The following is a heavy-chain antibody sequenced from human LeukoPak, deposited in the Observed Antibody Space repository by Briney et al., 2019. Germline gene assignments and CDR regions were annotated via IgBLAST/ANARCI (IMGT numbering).Heavy chain of an antibody. CDR3: ARVSYAMAYYMDV. Sequence: PSETLSLTCAVSGASVSGSNYYWGWIRQPPGKGLEWIGSIYHSGSTYYNPSLKSRVTISVDTSKNQFSLKLSSVTAADTAVYYCARVSYAMAYYMDVWGKGTTVTVSS. D-gene: IGHD2-8*01. V-gene: IGHV4-39*07. J-gene: IGHJ6*03. CDR2: IYHSGST. CDR1: GASVSGSNYY.